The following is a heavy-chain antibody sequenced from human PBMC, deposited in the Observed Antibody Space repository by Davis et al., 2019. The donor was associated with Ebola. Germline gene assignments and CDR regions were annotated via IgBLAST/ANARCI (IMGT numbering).Heavy chain of an antibody. D-gene: IGHD2-8*02. CDR2: IYTGDSDT. CDR3: ASLRRTITGMDDAFDI. Sequence: GESLKISCKDSGNSFASHWIGWVRQMPGKGLAWMGIIYTGDSDTRYSPSFRGQVTISADKSLKTAFLQWSSLKASDTAMYYCASLRRTITGMDDAFDIWGQGTIVTVSS. V-gene: IGHV5-51*01. J-gene: IGHJ3*02. CDR1: GNSFASHW.